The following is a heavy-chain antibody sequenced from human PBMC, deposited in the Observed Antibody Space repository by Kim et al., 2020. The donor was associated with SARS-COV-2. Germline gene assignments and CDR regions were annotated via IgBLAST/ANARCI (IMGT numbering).Heavy chain of an antibody. Sequence: GGSLRLSCAASGFTFGDYAMHWVRQAPGKGLEWVSGISWNSGSIGYADSVKGRFTISRDNAKNSLYLQMNSLRAEDTALYYCAKDIGSGSYLGVDYWGQGTLVTVSS. J-gene: IGHJ4*02. CDR3: AKDIGSGSYLGVDY. CDR2: ISWNSGSI. D-gene: IGHD3-10*01. V-gene: IGHV3-9*01. CDR1: GFTFGDYA.